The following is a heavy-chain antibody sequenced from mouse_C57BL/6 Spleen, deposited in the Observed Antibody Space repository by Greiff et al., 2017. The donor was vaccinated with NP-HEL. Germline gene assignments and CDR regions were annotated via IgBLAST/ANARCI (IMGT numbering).Heavy chain of an antibody. V-gene: IGHV1-69*01. J-gene: IGHJ3*01. Sequence: QVQLQQPGAELVMPGASVKLSCKASGYTFTSYWMHWVKQRPGQGLEWIGEIDPSDSYTNYNQKFKGKSTLTVDKSSSTAYMQLSSLTSEDSAVYYCARDSSVGGFAYWGQGTLVTVSA. CDR3: ARDSSVGGFAY. CDR2: IDPSDSYT. CDR1: GYTFTSYW. D-gene: IGHD3-2*02.